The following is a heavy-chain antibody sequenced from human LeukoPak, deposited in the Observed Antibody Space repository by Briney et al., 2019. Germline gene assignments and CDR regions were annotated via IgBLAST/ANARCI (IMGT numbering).Heavy chain of an antibody. J-gene: IGHJ4*02. CDR3: ARVFLERLTSGYFDY. Sequence: GGSLRLSCAASGFTFSEYAMHWVRQAPVKGLEWVAVISYDGRQKYYGDSVKGRFTISRDNPKNTLYLQMNSLRDDDTAVYYCARVFLERLTSGYFDYWGQGTLVTVSS. CDR2: ISYDGRQK. CDR1: GFTFSEYA. V-gene: IGHV3-30-3*01. D-gene: IGHD3-3*01.